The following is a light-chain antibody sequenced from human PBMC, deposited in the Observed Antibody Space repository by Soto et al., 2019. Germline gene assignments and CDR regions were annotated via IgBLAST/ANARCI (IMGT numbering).Light chain of an antibody. V-gene: IGLV2-8*01. CDR1: SSDVGGDNY. CDR2: EVN. Sequence: QSALTQPPSPSGSPGQSVTISCTGSSSDVGGDNYVSWYQQYPGKVPKLMIYEVNKRPSGVPDRFSGSKSDNTASLTVSGLQAEDEADYYCSSYTGRKDLMVIFGGGTKLTVL. J-gene: IGLJ2*01. CDR3: SSYTGRKDLMVI.